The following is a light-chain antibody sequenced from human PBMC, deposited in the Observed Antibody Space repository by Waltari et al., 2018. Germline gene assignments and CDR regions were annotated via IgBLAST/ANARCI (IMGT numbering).Light chain of an antibody. CDR1: QSISTY. CDR2: AAS. J-gene: IGKJ2*01. CDR3: QQSYSIPCA. V-gene: IGKV1-39*01. Sequence: DIQMTQSPSSLSASVVDRVTITCRASQSISTYLNWYQVKPGKAHKLLISAASTLQGGVPSRFSGSGSGADFTLTISNLQPDDYATYYCQQSYSIPCAFGQGTKLEIK.